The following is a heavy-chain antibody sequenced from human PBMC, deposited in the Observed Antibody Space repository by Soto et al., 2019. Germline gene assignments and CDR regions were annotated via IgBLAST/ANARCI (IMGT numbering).Heavy chain of an antibody. D-gene: IGHD3-22*01. CDR1: GFTFSRAA. V-gene: IGHV1-58*01. Sequence: QMHVVQSGPEVKKPATSVTVSCKGSGFTFSRAAVQWVRQARGKGLEWIGWIVVASGKTDYAPNLQARVRITRAVSTSTSYLEVSDMRFEDTAVYSGAATREWGSYDSGGYPSWGQGTLVTVSS. CDR3: AATREWGSYDSGGYPS. CDR2: IVVASGKT. J-gene: IGHJ4*02.